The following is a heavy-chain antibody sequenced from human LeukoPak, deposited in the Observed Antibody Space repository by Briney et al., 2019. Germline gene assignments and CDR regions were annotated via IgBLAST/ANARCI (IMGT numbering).Heavy chain of an antibody. V-gene: IGHV4-28*01. CDR3: VRKGGISRYQFYFDY. Sequence: PSDTLSLTCAVSRYSISSSNWWGWIRQPPGKGLEWIGYIYYSGVTYYNPSLKSRVTMSVDTSKNQFSLKLSSVTAVDTAVYYCVRKGGISRYQFYFDYWGQGTLVTVSS. D-gene: IGHD6-25*01. J-gene: IGHJ4*02. CDR2: IYYSGVT. CDR1: RYSISSSNW.